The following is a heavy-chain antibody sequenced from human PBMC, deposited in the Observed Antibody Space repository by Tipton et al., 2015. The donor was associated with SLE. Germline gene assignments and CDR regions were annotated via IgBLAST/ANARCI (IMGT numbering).Heavy chain of an antibody. Sequence: LRLSCTVSGGSVSNYYWSWIRQPAGKGLEWIGRIYTSGSTNYNPSLKSRVTMSVDTSKNQFSLKLSSVTAADTAVYYCARDHPVAGPFDYWGQGTLVTVSS. D-gene: IGHD6-19*01. J-gene: IGHJ4*02. CDR2: IYTSGST. CDR1: GGSVSNYY. V-gene: IGHV4-4*07. CDR3: ARDHPVAGPFDY.